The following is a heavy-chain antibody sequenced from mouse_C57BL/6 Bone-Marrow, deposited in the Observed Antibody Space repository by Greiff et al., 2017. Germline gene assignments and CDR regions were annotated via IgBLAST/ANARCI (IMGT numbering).Heavy chain of an antibody. D-gene: IGHD2-2*01. CDR1: GYTFTSYT. CDR3: TRNGYPYWYFDV. Sequence: VQLQQSGAELARPGASVKMSCKASGYTFTSYTMHWVKKRPGQGLEWIGYINPSSAYTQYNQKFKNKATLTADKSSSTAYMQLSSLTSEDSAVYYCTRNGYPYWYFDVWGTGTTVTVSS. V-gene: IGHV1-4*01. CDR2: INPSSAYT. J-gene: IGHJ1*03.